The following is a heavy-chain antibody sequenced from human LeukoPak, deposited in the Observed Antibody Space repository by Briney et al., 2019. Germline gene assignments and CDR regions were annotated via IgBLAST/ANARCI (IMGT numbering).Heavy chain of an antibody. CDR3: ARLGRRARGFDY. V-gene: IGHV4-30-2*01. CDR2: IYHSGST. Sequence: SETLSLTCTVSGGSISSGGYYWSWIRQPPGKGLEWIGYIYHSGSTYYNPSPKSRVTISVDRSKNQFSLKLSSVTAADTAVYYCARLGRRARGFDYWGQGTLVTVSS. D-gene: IGHD6-25*01. J-gene: IGHJ4*02. CDR1: GGSISSGGYY.